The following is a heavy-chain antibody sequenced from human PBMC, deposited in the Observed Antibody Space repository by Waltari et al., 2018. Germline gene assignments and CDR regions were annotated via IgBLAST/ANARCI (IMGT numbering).Heavy chain of an antibody. V-gene: IGHV3-48*01. CDR1: GFNFRVYS. J-gene: IGHJ3*01. CDR3: ARSVEGAFDV. CDR2: MTSDERTI. Sequence: EVQLVESGGGLVQPGGSRRLSCAASGFNFRVYSMNWVRQAPGKGLEWVSYMTSDERTIYYADSVEGRFTISRDNAKGSVYLQMNSLRAEDTAVCYCARSVEGAFDVWGQGTMVTVSS.